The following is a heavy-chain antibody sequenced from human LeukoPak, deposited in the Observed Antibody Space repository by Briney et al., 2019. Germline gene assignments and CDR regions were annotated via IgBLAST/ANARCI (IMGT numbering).Heavy chain of an antibody. CDR3: AKSNGYRVYNWFDP. CDR1: GFSFSNYA. CDR2: VSGSGRST. Sequence: GGSLRLSCAASGFSFSNYAMGWVRQAPGKGLEWVSSVSGSGRSTYYADSVKGRFTISRDNSTNTVYLQMSSLRAEDTAVYYCAKSNGYRVYNWFDPWGQGNLVTVCS. D-gene: IGHD6-13*01. J-gene: IGHJ5*02. V-gene: IGHV3-23*01.